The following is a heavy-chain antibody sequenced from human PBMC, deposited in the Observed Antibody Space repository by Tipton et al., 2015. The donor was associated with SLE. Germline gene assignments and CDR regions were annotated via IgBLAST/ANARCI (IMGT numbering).Heavy chain of an antibody. J-gene: IGHJ4*02. D-gene: IGHD1-14*01. CDR3: ARTTEYDY. CDR1: GFTFSRHW. V-gene: IGHV3-7*01. CDR2: INQDGSEK. Sequence: SLRLSCAASGFTFSRHWMTWVRQAPGKGLEWVANINQDGSEKYYVDSVKGRFTISRDNAKNTLYLQMNSLRVDDTALYYCARTTEYDYWGQGTQVTVSS.